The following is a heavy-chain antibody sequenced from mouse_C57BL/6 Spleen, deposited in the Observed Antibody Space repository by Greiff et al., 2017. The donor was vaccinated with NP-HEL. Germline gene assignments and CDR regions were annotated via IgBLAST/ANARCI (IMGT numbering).Heavy chain of an antibody. J-gene: IGHJ2*01. Sequence: EVKLVESGGGLVKPGGSLKLSCAASGFTFSSYAMSWVRQTPEKRLEWVATISDGGSYTYYPDNVKGRFTISRDNAKNNLYLQMSHLKSEDTAMYYCARAYDGYYERGFDYWGQGTTLTVSS. CDR3: ARAYDGYYERGFDY. CDR1: GFTFSSYA. V-gene: IGHV5-4*03. D-gene: IGHD2-3*01. CDR2: ISDGGSYT.